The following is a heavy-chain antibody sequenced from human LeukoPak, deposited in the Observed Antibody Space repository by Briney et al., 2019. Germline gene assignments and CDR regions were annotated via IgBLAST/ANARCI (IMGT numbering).Heavy chain of an antibody. Sequence: SVKVSCKASGGTFSSYAISWVRQAPGQGLEWMGGIIPIFGTANYAQKFQGRVTITTDESTSTAYMELSSLRSEDTAVYYCARASYCSSTSCYTGWFDPWGQGTLVTVSS. J-gene: IGHJ5*02. CDR1: GGTFSSYA. CDR2: IIPIFGTA. CDR3: ARASYCSSTSCYTGWFDP. D-gene: IGHD2-2*02. V-gene: IGHV1-69*05.